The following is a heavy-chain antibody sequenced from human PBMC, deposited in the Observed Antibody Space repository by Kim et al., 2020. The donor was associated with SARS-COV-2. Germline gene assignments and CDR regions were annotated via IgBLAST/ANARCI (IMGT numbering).Heavy chain of an antibody. Sequence: KSRVTISVDTSKNQFSLKLSSVTAADTAVYYCARDVVVPRTYYYYYGMDVWGQGTTVTVSS. CDR3: ARDVVVPRTYYYYYGMDV. J-gene: IGHJ6*02. V-gene: IGHV4-59*01. D-gene: IGHD2-15*01.